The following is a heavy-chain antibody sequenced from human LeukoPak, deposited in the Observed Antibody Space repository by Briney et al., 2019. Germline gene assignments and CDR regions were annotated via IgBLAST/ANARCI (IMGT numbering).Heavy chain of an antibody. CDR1: RGTFSTYA. D-gene: IGHD1-26*01. CDR3: ASSIVGAWEFDY. Sequence: SVRASCKASRGTFSTYAISWVRQAAGQGLEWMGGIIPIFGTANYAQKFQGRVTITTDESTSTAYMELSSLRSEDTAVYYCASSIVGAWEFDYWGQGSLVTVSS. CDR2: IIPIFGTA. J-gene: IGHJ4*02. V-gene: IGHV1-69*05.